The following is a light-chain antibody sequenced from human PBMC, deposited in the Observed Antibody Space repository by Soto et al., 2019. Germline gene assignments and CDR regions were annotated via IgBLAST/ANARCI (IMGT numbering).Light chain of an antibody. CDR3: QQYVTYPS. CDR2: KAS. J-gene: IGKJ2*01. V-gene: IGKV1-5*03. Sequence: DIQMTQSPSILSPSVGDRVTITCRASHNINGWLAWYQQKPGKAPNLLIYKASSLESGVPSRFSGRGFGTEFTLTISSLQPDDFATYYCQQYVTYPSFGQGTKLEIK. CDR1: HNINGW.